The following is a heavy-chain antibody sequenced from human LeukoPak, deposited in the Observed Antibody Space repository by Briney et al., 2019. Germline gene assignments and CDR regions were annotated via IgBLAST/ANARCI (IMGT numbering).Heavy chain of an antibody. J-gene: IGHJ4*02. CDR2: LTSSGDTT. V-gene: IGHV3-23*01. D-gene: IGHD3-10*01. CDR1: GFTF. CDR3: VRDIREYDF. Sequence: GGSLRLSCVASGFTFMSWVRQAPGKGLEWVSALTSSGDTTYYGDSVKGRFTISRDNAKNTVFLQMNNLRAEDTAVYYCVRDIREYDFWGQGTLVTVSS.